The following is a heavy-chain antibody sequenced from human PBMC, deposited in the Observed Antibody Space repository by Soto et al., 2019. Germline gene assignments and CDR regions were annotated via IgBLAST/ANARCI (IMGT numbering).Heavy chain of an antibody. CDR3: AKCMTTVTAFPFHI. V-gene: IGHV3-23*01. D-gene: IGHD4-17*01. J-gene: IGHJ3*02. CDR1: GFTFSSYA. Sequence: TASGFTFSSYAMSWVRQAPGKGLEWVSAISGSGVGTYYADSVKGRFTISRDNSKNTLYLQMNSLRAEGTAVYYCAKCMTTVTAFPFHICGQGTMVSVSS. CDR2: ISGSGVGT.